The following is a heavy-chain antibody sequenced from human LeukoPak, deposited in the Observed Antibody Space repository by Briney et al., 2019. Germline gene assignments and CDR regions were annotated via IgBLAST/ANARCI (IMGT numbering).Heavy chain of an antibody. CDR1: GYTFTSYA. V-gene: IGHV1-2*02. CDR3: ATYSGYAAY. D-gene: IGHD5-12*01. Sequence: ASVKVSSKASGYTFTSYAMHWVRQAPGHGLEWMGWITPSGGTNYPQKFQGRVAITRDTSITTAYMELSSLRSEDTAVYYCATYSGYAAYWGQGTLVSVSS. CDR2: ITPSGGT. J-gene: IGHJ4*02.